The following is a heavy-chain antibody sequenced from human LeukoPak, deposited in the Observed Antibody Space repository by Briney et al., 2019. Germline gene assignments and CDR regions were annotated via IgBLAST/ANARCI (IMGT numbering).Heavy chain of an antibody. CDR3: ARDSPSDYYDSSGYDY. D-gene: IGHD3-22*01. J-gene: IGHJ4*02. Sequence: ASVKVSCKASGSTFTGYYMHWVRQAPGQGLEWMGWINPKSGGTNYAQKFQGRVTMTRDTSISTAYMELSSLRSDDTAVYYCARDSPSDYYDSSGYDYWGQGTLVTVSS. CDR2: INPKSGGT. CDR1: GSTFTGYY. V-gene: IGHV1-2*02.